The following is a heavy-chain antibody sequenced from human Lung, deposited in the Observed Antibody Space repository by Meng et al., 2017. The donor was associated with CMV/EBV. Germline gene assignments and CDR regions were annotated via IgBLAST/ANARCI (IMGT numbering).Heavy chain of an antibody. D-gene: IGHD3-10*01. J-gene: IGHJ1*01. V-gene: IGHV4-4*02. CDR1: CDSITNHTW. Sequence: QVRLGESGQALVNPSETLSLTCAVSCDSITNHTWWAWVRQPPGKGLEWIGEIPHRGSSAYNPSLKSRVSMSIDKSKNQFSLKLTSVTAADTAVYHCLRRSGGSVWGQGTLVTVSS. CDR2: IPHRGSS. CDR3: LRRSGGSV.